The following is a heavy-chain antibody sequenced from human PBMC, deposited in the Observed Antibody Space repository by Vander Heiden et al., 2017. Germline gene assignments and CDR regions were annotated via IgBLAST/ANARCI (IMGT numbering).Heavy chain of an antibody. V-gene: IGHV3-15*07. Sequence: EVQLLESGGGSVKPGGSRRLSCAASGLTFRTAGIHWVRQAPGKGLEWVGRIKSKTDGGTTDYAAPVKGRFTISRDDSKNTLYLQMNSLKTEDTAVYYCTTDTVVVAATPWWFDPWGQGTLVTVSS. J-gene: IGHJ5*02. CDR1: GLTFRTAG. CDR2: IKSKTDGGTT. CDR3: TTDTVVVAATPWWFDP. D-gene: IGHD2-15*01.